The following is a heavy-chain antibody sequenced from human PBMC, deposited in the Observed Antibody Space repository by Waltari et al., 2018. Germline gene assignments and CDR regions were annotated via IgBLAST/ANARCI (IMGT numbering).Heavy chain of an antibody. CDR1: GGTFSSYA. CDR3: ARGGLEMATTDYFDY. Sequence: QVQLVQSGAEVKKPGSSVKVSCKASGGTFSSYAISWVRQAPGQVLEWMGGIIPSLGIANYAQKFQCRVTITADESTSTAYMELSSLRSEDTAVYYCARGGLEMATTDYFDYWGQGTLVTVSS. V-gene: IGHV1-69*10. CDR2: IIPSLGIA. D-gene: IGHD5-12*01. J-gene: IGHJ4*02.